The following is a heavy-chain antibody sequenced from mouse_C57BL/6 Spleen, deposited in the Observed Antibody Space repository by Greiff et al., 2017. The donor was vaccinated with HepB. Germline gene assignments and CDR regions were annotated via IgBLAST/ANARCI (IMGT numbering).Heavy chain of an antibody. J-gene: IGHJ4*01. V-gene: IGHV1-69*01. CDR2: IDPSDSYT. CDR3: ARLGGHAMDY. Sequence: VQLQQSGAELVMPGASVKLSCKASGYTFTSYWMHWVKQRPGQGLEWIGEIDPSDSYTNYNQKFKGKSTLTVDKSSSTAYMQLSSLTSEDSAVYYCARLGGHAMDYWGQGTSVTVSS. CDR1: GYTFTSYW.